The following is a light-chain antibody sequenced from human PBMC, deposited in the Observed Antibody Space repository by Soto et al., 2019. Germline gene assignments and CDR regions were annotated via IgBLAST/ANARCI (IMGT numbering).Light chain of an antibody. CDR2: GAS. J-gene: IGKJ5*01. Sequence: IVMTQSPAALSVSPGERSTLSCRASQSVSRNLAWYQQKPGQAPRLLIFGASKRATGIPDRFSGSGSGRDFTLTISGLEHEDFAVYYCQQYGSSPLISFGQGTRLEIK. V-gene: IGKV3-20*01. CDR1: QSVSRN. CDR3: QQYGSSPLIS.